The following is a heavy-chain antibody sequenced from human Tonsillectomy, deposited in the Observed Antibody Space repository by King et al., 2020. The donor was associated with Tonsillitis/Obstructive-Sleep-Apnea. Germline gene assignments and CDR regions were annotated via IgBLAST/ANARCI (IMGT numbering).Heavy chain of an antibody. CDR2: LYWDDNK. V-gene: IGHV2-5*02. CDR1: GFSLSTSGVG. J-gene: IGHJ4*02. D-gene: IGHD4-11*01. CDR3: ARDYGNYATYYFDY. Sequence: TLQESGPTLVKPTQTLTLTCTFSGFSLSTSGVGVGWIRQPPGQALEWLAVLYWDDNKRYSPSLKSRLTITKDTSRNQVVLTMTNMDPVDTATYYCARDYGNYATYYFDYWGQGTLVTVSS.